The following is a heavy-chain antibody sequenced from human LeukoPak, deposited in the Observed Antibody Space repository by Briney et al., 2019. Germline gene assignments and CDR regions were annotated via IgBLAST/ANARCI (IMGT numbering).Heavy chain of an antibody. CDR1: GFTFSSYW. V-gene: IGHV3-30*03. J-gene: IGHJ6*02. Sequence: GGSLRLSCAASGFTFSSYWMSWVRQAPGKGLEWVAVISYDGSNKYYADSVKGRFTISRDNSKNTLYLQMNSLRAEDTAVYYCARGGAILGDYYYGMDVWGQGTTVTVSS. CDR3: ARGGAILGDYYYGMDV. CDR2: ISYDGSNK. D-gene: IGHD4/OR15-4a*01.